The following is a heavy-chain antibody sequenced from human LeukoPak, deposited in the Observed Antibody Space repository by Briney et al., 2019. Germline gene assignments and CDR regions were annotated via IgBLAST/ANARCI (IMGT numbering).Heavy chain of an antibody. Sequence: PGGSLRLSCAASGFTFSSYDMHWVRQATGKGLEWVSAIGTAGDTYYPGSVKGRFTISRENAKNSLYLQMNSLRAGDTAVYYCARGREVLLYDYWGQGTLVTVSS. J-gene: IGHJ4*02. CDR1: GFTFSSYD. D-gene: IGHD2-2*02. V-gene: IGHV3-13*01. CDR3: ARGREVLLYDY. CDR2: IGTAGDT.